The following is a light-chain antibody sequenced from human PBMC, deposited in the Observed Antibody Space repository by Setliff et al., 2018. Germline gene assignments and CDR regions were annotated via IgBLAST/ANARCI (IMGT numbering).Light chain of an antibody. J-gene: IGLJ1*01. V-gene: IGLV2-8*01. CDR1: RYDVGGYNY. CDR3: SSYAGSNTPYV. Sequence: QSALTQPASVSGAPGQSITISCTGTRYDVGGYNYVSWYQQHPGKAPKLMIYEVSKRPSGVPDRFSGSKSGNTASLTVSGLQAEDEADYYCSSYAGSNTPYVFGTGTKV. CDR2: EVS.